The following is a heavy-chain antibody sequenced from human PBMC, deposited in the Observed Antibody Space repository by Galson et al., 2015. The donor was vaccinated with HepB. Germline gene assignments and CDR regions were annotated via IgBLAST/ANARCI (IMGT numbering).Heavy chain of an antibody. CDR1: GGTFSEYA. J-gene: IGHJ4*02. D-gene: IGHD1-1*01. CDR2: IIPIFGAA. CDR3: ARDRERGSSTWNYFEY. Sequence: SVKVSCKASGGTFSEYAFSWVRQAPGQGLEWMGGIIPIFGAANYAQKFQGRVTITADESTSTVYMELSSLRSEDTAVYYCARDRERGSSTWNYFEYWGQGTLVTVSS. V-gene: IGHV1-69*13.